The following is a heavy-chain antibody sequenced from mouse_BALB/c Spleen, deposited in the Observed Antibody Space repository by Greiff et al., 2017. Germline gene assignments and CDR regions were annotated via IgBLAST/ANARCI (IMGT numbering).Heavy chain of an antibody. CDR2: IDPSDSET. D-gene: IGHD2-1*01. Sequence: QVQLQQPWAELVKPGAPVKLSCKASGYTFTSYWMNWVKQRPGRGLEWIGRIDPSDSETHYNQKFKDKATLTVDKSSSTAYIQLSSLTSEDSAVYYCARVGNYGGYAMDYWGQGTSVTVSS. J-gene: IGHJ4*01. V-gene: IGHV1-69*02. CDR3: ARVGNYGGYAMDY. CDR1: GYTFTSYW.